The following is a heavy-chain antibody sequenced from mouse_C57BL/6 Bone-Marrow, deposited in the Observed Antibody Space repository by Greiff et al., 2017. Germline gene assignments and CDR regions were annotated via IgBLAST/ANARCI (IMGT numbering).Heavy chain of an antibody. Sequence: EVQLVESGPELVKPGASVKISCKASGYSFTGYYMNWVKQSPEKSLEWIGEINPSTGGTTYNQKFKAKATLTVDKSSSTAYMQLKSLTSEDSAVYYCATPYFDYWGQGTPLTVAS. CDR1: GYSFTGYY. V-gene: IGHV1-42*01. CDR2: INPSTGGT. CDR3: ATPYFDY. J-gene: IGHJ2*01.